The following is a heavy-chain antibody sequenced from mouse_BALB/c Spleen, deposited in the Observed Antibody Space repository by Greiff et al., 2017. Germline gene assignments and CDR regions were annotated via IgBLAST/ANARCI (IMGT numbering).Heavy chain of an antibody. CDR2: ISSGGGST. Sequence: EVMLVESGGGLVKPGGSLKLSCAASGFAFSSYDMSWVRQTPEKRLEWVAYISSGGGSTYYPDTVKGRFTISRDNAKNTLYLQMSSLKSEDTAMYYCARLRRDGYAMDYWGQGTSVTVSS. J-gene: IGHJ4*01. V-gene: IGHV5-12-1*01. CDR3: ARLRRDGYAMDY. CDR1: GFAFSSYD.